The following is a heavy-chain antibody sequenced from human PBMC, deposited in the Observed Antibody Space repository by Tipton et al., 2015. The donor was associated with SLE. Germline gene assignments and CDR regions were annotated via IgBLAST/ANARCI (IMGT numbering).Heavy chain of an antibody. CDR2: IYSGD. CDR1: GFTFSTYA. Sequence: SLRLSCAASGFTFSTYAMNWVRQAPGKGLEWVSLIYSGDYYADSVKGRFTISRDNSKNTLYLQMNSLRAEDTAVYYCAKSTDFWSGYKTGMDVWGQGTTVTVSS. CDR3: AKSTDFWSGYKTGMDV. J-gene: IGHJ6*02. D-gene: IGHD3-3*01. V-gene: IGHV3-23*03.